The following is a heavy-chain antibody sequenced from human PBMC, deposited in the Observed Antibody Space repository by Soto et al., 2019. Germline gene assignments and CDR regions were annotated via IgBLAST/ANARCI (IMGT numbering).Heavy chain of an antibody. CDR2: ISAYNGNT. CDR3: ARDWNGTNYMALYYYGLDV. V-gene: IGHV1-18*01. CDR1: GYTFTSYG. D-gene: IGHD3-3*01. Sequence: ASVKVSCKASGYTFTSYGISWVRQAPGQGLEWMGWISAYNGNTNYAQKLQGRVTMTTDTSTSTAYMELRSLRSDDTAVYYCARDWNGTNYMALYYYGLDVWGQGTTVTVSS. J-gene: IGHJ6*02.